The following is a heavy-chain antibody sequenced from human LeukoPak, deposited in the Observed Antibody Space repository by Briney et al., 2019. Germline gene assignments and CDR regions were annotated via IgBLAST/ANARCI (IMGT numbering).Heavy chain of an antibody. V-gene: IGHV4-59*01. CDR2: IHYSGST. CDR1: GGSISSYY. D-gene: IGHD6-13*01. CDR3: ARRVYSSSWSYYFDY. J-gene: IGHJ4*02. Sequence: SETLSLTCTVSGGSISSYYWSWIRQPPGKGLEWIGSIHYSGSTSYNPSLKSRVSISVDTSKNQFSLKLSSVTAADTAVYYCARRVYSSSWSYYFDYWGQGTLVTVSS.